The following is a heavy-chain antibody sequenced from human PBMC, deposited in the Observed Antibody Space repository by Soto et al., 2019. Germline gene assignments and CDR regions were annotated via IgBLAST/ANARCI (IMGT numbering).Heavy chain of an antibody. CDR2: INPSNGRT. CDR1: GYAFSSNY. CDR3: ARRSFAY. D-gene: IGHD3-10*01. J-gene: IGHJ4*02. V-gene: IGHV1-46*01. Sequence: ASVKVSCKASGYAFSSNYIHWVRQAPGQGLEWMGVINPSNGRTTYAQNFQDRVTMTRDTSTSTVYIELRSLSSDDTAVYYCARRSFAYWRQGTPGTVS.